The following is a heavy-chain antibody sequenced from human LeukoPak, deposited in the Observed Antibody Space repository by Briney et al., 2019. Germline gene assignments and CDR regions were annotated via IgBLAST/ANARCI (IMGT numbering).Heavy chain of an antibody. D-gene: IGHD3-22*01. Sequence: SVKVSCKASGGTFSSYAISWVRQAPGQGLEWMGRIIPILGIANYAQKFQGRVTITADKSTSTAYMELSSLRSEDTAVYYCARVYDSSGLGAFDIWGQGTMVTVSS. CDR2: IIPILGIA. CDR3: ARVYDSSGLGAFDI. J-gene: IGHJ3*02. CDR1: GGTFSSYA. V-gene: IGHV1-69*04.